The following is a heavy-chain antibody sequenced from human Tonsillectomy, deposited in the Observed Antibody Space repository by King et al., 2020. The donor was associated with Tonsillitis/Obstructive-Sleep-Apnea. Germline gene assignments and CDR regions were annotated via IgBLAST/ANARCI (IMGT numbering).Heavy chain of an antibody. V-gene: IGHV1-69*01. J-gene: IGHJ6*03. CDR3: ASPPVGLYYYYMDV. Sequence: QLVQSGAEVKKPGSSVKVSCKASGGTFSSYAISWVRQAPGQGREWMGGIIPIFGTANYAQKFQGRVTSTADESTSTAYMELSSLRSEDTAVYYCASPPVGLYYYYMDVWGKGTTVTVSS. CDR1: GGTFSSYA. D-gene: IGHD4-23*01. CDR2: IIPIFGTA.